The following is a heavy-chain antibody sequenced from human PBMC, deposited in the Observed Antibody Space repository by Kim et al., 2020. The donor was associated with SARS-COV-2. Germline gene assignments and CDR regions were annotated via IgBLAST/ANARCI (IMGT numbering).Heavy chain of an antibody. J-gene: IGHJ4*02. D-gene: IGHD6-19*01. CDR3: AGVESSGWWYCFDY. Sequence: NPSIKSRVTIADDTSKNQFSLKLGLLTAADAAVYYCAGVESSGWWYCFDYWGQGTLVTVSS. V-gene: IGHV4-30-2*04.